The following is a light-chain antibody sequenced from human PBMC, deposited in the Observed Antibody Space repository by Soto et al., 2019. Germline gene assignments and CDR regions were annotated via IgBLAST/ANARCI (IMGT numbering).Light chain of an antibody. J-gene: IGLJ3*02. CDR2: RNN. Sequence: QSVLTQPPSASGTPGQRVTISCSGSSSNIGSRYVYWYRQLPGTAPKLFIYRNNQRPSGVPDRFSGSKSGTSASLASSGLRSEDEAEYYCAAWDDRLSGPWVFGGGTKLTVL. CDR3: AAWDDRLSGPWV. CDR1: SSNIGSRY. V-gene: IGLV1-47*01.